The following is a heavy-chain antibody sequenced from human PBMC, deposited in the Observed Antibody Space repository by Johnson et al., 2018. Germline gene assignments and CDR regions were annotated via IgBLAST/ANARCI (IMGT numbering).Heavy chain of an antibody. J-gene: IGHJ6*03. Sequence: QVQLQESGGGVVQPGRSLRLSCAASGFTFSSYGMHWVRQAPGKGLEWVAVISYDGSNKYYADSVKGRFAISSDNSKNTLYLQMNSLRAEDTAVYYCARDPAYYGSGRYYYYYMDVWGKGTTVTVSS. CDR3: ARDPAYYGSGRYYYYYMDV. D-gene: IGHD3-10*01. CDR1: GFTFSSYG. CDR2: ISYDGSNK. V-gene: IGHV3-30*03.